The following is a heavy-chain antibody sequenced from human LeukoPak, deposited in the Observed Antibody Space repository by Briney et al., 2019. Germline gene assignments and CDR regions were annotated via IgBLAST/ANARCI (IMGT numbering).Heavy chain of an antibody. CDR3: ARSSGYYHKLDY. J-gene: IGHJ4*02. V-gene: IGHV4-39*07. Sequence: PSETLSLTCTVSGGSISSSSYYWGWIRQPPGKGLEWIGEINHSGSTNYNPSLKSRVTISVDTSKNQFSLKLSSVTAADTAVYYCARSSGYYHKLDYWGQGTLVTVSS. D-gene: IGHD3-22*01. CDR1: GGSISSSSYY. CDR2: INHSGST.